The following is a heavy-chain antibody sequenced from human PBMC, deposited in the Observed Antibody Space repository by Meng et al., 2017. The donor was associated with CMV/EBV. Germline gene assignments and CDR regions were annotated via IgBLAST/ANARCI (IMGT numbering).Heavy chain of an antibody. CDR3: ARKGIGYYFDY. CDR1: GFTVSSNY. V-gene: IGHV3-53*01. D-gene: IGHD6-13*01. J-gene: IGHJ4*02. Sequence: SCAASGFTVSSNYMSWVRQAPGKGLEWVSVIYSGGSTYYADSVKGRFTISRDNSKNTLYLQMNSLRAEDTAVYYCARKGIGYYFDYWGQGTLVTVSS. CDR2: IYSGGST.